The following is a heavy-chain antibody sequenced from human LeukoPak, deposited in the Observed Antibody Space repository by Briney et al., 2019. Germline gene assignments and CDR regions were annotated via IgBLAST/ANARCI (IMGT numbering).Heavy chain of an antibody. D-gene: IGHD6-19*01. J-gene: IGHJ4*02. CDR3: AKDIDRAGAVAGNYLDY. Sequence: GGSLRLSCAASGFTFDDYAMHWVRQAPGKGLEWVSGISWNSGSIGYADSVKGRFTISRDNAKNSLYLQMNSLRAEDTALYYRAKDIDRAGAVAGNYLDYWGQGTLVTVSS. V-gene: IGHV3-9*01. CDR2: ISWNSGSI. CDR1: GFTFDDYA.